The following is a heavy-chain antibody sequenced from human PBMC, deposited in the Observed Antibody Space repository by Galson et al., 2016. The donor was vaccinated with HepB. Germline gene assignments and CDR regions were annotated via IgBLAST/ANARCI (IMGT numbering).Heavy chain of an antibody. CDR2: IKEDGSDK. Sequence: SLRLSCAASGFTFSVFWMSWVRQAPGKGLEWVANIKEDGSDKYYVDSVKGRFTLSRDNVKNSLFLQMTSLSAEDTAVYYCARGGSWGVDYWGQGTLVTVSS. CDR3: ARGGSWGVDY. J-gene: IGHJ4*02. CDR1: GFTFSVFW. V-gene: IGHV3-7*03. D-gene: IGHD1-26*01.